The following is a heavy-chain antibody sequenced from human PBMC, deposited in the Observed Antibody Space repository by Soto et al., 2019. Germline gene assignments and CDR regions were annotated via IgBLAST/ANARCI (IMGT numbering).Heavy chain of an antibody. J-gene: IGHJ4*02. CDR3: TTDAAIV. V-gene: IGHV3-15*01. Sequence: EVVLVESGGDLVKPGGSLRLSCAASGFTFSNAWMSWVRQAPGKGLEWVGRIKSISDGGTTDYAAPVKGRFTISRDDSKNTLYLQMNSLKTEDTAVYFCTTDAAIVWGQGTLVTVSS. D-gene: IGHD1-26*01. CDR2: IKSISDGGTT. CDR1: GFTFSNAW.